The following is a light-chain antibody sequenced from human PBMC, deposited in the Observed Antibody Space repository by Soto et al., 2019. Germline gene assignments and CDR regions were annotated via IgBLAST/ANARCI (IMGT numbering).Light chain of an antibody. Sequence: QSALTQPASVSGSPGQSITISCTGTSSDVGAYNYVSWYQQHPDKAPKLMIYDVSHRPSGVSHRFSGSKSGNTASLTISGLQAEDEADYYCGSYTTSSNYVFGTGTKVTVL. CDR3: GSYTTSSNYV. CDR1: SSDVGAYNY. CDR2: DVS. V-gene: IGLV2-14*01. J-gene: IGLJ1*01.